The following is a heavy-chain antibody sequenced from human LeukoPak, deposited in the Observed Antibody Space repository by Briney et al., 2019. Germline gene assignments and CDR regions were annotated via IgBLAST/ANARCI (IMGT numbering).Heavy chain of an antibody. V-gene: IGHV3-23*01. CDR1: GFTFSSYA. CDR3: AKARVGATFYYFDY. D-gene: IGHD1-26*01. Sequence: PGGSLRLSCAASGFTFSSYAMSWVRQAPGKGLEWVSAISGSGGSTYYADSVKGRFTISRDNSKNTLYLQMNSLRAEDTAVYYCAKARVGATFYYFDYWGQGTLVTVSA. J-gene: IGHJ4*02. CDR2: ISGSGGST.